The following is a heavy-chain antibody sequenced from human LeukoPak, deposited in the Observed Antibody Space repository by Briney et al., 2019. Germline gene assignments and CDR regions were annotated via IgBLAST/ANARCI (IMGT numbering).Heavy chain of an antibody. CDR1: GGSFSGYY. CDR3: VRDRFCSGRSCYGPPDD. D-gene: IGHD2-15*01. J-gene: IGHJ4*02. CDR2: INHSGST. V-gene: IGHV4-34*01. Sequence: SETLSLTCAVYGGSFSGYYWSWIRQPPGKGLEWIGEINHSGSTYYNPSLKSRVTISIDTSKNQFSLKVNSVTAADTAVYYCVRDRFCSGRSCYGPPDDWGQGARVTVSS.